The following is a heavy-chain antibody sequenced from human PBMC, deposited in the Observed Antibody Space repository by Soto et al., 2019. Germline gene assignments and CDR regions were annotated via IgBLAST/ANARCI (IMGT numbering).Heavy chain of an antibody. CDR1: GYIFTSHW. CDR3: TRPQSSGWYDY. D-gene: IGHD3-22*01. V-gene: IGHV5-51*01. Sequence: GESLKISCKGSGYIFTSHWIAWVRQMPGEGLEWMGIINPADSDIRYSPSFQGQVSISVDKSINTAYLQWSSLKASDTATYYCTRPQSSGWYDYWGQGTLVTVSS. J-gene: IGHJ4*02. CDR2: INPADSDI.